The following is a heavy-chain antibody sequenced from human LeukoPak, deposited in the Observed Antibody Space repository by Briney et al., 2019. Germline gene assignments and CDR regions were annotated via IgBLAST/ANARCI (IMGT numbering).Heavy chain of an antibody. J-gene: IGHJ1*01. V-gene: IGHV3-30*04. D-gene: IGHD2-15*01. CDR1: GFTFSTYA. CDR2: ISYDGGLK. CDR3: ARDRSSCSGGSCYTAEYFHY. Sequence: PGGSLRLSCAASGFTFSTYAMHWVRQAPGKGLEWVAVISYDGGLKYYADSVMGRFTISRDNSKNTLYLQMNSLKTEDTAVYYCARDRSSCSGGSCYTAEYFHYWGQGTLVTVSS.